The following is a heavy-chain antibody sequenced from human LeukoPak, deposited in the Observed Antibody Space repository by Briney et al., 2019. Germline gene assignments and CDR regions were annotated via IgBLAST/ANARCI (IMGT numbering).Heavy chain of an antibody. J-gene: IGHJ4*02. CDR2: IYPADSTA. D-gene: IGHD3-10*01. CDR1: GYSFTTYW. CDR3: ARVGMVRGVIITYGYSPHVIDY. V-gene: IGHV5-51*01. Sequence: LGESLKISCKASGYSFTTYWIGRVRQVPGKGLEWVGIIYPADSTAKYSPSFQGQVTISVDRSISTAYLQWSRLEASDTAVFYCARVGMVRGVIITYGYSPHVIDYWGQGTLVTVSS.